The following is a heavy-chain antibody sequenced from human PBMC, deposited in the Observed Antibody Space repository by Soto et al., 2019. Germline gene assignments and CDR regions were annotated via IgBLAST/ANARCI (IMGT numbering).Heavy chain of an antibody. CDR2: MNPTSGNT. J-gene: IGHJ5*01. CDR1: GYTFTKYD. D-gene: IGHD2-2*02. CDR3: ARSERHTFNWLDS. V-gene: IGHV1-8*01. Sequence: QVQLVQSGAEVKTPGASVKVSCKASGYTFTKYDMNWVRQAPGQGLEWMGWMNPTSGNTGYAQKFQGRLTMTWDTAIGIAHMELSSLRNEDTAEYYCARSERHTFNWLDSWGQAALVTVSA.